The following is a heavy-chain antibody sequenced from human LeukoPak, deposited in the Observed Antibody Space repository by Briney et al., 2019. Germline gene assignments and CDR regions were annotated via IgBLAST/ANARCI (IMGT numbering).Heavy chain of an antibody. CDR3: ARERQLERLAFGKEGSAFDY. V-gene: IGHV3-21*01. CDR1: GITFNSYT. D-gene: IGHD1-1*01. J-gene: IGHJ4*02. Sequence: GGSLRLSRAASGITFNSYTMNWVRQAPGKGLEWVSSISSSSSYIYYAASVKGRFTISRDNAKNSLYLQMNRLRAEDTAVYYCARERQLERLAFGKEGSAFDYWGQGTLVTVSS. CDR2: ISSSSSYI.